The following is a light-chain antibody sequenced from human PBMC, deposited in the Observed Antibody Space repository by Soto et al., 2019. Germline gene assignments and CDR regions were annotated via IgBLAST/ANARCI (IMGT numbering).Light chain of an antibody. J-gene: IGLJ1*01. Sequence: QSALTQPPSASGSAGQSVTISCTGPTNDVGGFNYVSWYQQHPGRVPKLIIYEVDKRPSGVPDRFSGSKSGNTASLTVSGLQADDEADYYCTSYEGNSNYVFGTGTKVTVL. CDR1: TNDVGGFNY. CDR3: TSYEGNSNYV. V-gene: IGLV2-8*01. CDR2: EVD.